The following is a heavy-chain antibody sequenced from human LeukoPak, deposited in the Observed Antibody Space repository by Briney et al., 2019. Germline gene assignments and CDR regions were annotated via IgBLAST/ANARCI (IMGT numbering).Heavy chain of an antibody. CDR3: ARLYYDSTDDAFDI. V-gene: IGHV1-8*01. CDR2: MNPNSGNT. J-gene: IGHJ3*02. D-gene: IGHD3-22*01. CDR1: GYTFTSYD. Sequence: ASVKVSCKASGYTFTSYDINWVLQATGQGLEWMGWMNPNSGNTGYAQKFQGRVTMTRNTSISTAYMELSSLRSEDTAVYYCARLYYDSTDDAFDIWGQGTMVTVSS.